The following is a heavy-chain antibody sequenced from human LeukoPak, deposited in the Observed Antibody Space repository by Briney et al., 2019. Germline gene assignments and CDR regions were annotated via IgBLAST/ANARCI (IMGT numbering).Heavy chain of an antibody. D-gene: IGHD3-22*01. J-gene: IGHJ4*02. V-gene: IGHV3-9*01. Sequence: GGSLRLSCAASGFTFDDYAMHWVRQAPGKGLEWVSGISWNSGSIGYADSVKGRFTISRDNAKNSLYLQMNSLRAEDTALYYCARVQGNYYDSSGYYHFDYWGQGTLVTVSS. CDR1: GFTFDDYA. CDR2: ISWNSGSI. CDR3: ARVQGNYYDSSGYYHFDY.